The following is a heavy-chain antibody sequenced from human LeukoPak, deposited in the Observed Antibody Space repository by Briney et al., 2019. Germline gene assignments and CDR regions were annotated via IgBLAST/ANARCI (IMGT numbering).Heavy chain of an antibody. CDR2: IYHSGST. J-gene: IGHJ4*02. D-gene: IGHD1-20*01. CDR1: GYSISSGYY. CDR3: ARLIIVTGSRFDY. Sequence: SETLSLTRAVSGYSISSGYYWGWIRQPPGKGLEWIGSIYHSGSTYYNPSLKSRITISVDTSKNQFSLKLSSVTAADTAVYYCARLIIVTGSRFDYWGQGTLVTVSS. V-gene: IGHV4-38-2*01.